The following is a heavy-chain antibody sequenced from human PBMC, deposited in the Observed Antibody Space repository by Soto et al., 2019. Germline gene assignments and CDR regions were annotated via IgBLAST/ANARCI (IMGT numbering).Heavy chain of an antibody. CDR3: AKEGRSGGYSVYFAY. Sequence: GGSLRLSCAASGFTFSSYGMHWVRQAPGKGLEWVAVISYDGSNKYYADSVKGRFTISRDNSKNTLYLQMNSLRAEDTAVYYCAKEGRSGGYSVYFAYRDRGTLVPVSS. J-gene: IGHJ4*02. D-gene: IGHD3-22*01. V-gene: IGHV3-30*18. CDR1: GFTFSSYG. CDR2: ISYDGSNK.